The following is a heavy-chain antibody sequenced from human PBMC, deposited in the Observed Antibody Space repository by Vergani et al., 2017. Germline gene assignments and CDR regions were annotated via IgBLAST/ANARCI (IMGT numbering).Heavy chain of an antibody. J-gene: IGHJ3*02. CDR1: GHTFTSYD. CDR3: AALMYSSCVGGGAFDI. V-gene: IGHV1-8*01. D-gene: IGHD6-6*01. Sequence: QVQLVQSGAEVKTPGASVKVSCKASGHTFTSYDINWVRQATGQGLEWMGWMNPNSGNTGYAQKFQGRVTMTRNTSISTAYMELSSLRSEDTAVYYCAALMYSSCVGGGAFDIWGQGTMVTVSS. CDR2: MNPNSGNT.